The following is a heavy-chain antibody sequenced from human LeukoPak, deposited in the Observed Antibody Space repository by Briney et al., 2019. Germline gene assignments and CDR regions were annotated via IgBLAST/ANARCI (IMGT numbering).Heavy chain of an antibody. CDR2: IIPIFGTA. D-gene: IGHD2-2*01. CDR3: ASSYRRIVVVPAASKVENYYYYYMDV. J-gene: IGHJ6*03. CDR1: GGTFSSYA. Sequence: SVTVSCKASGGTFSSYAISWVRQAPGQGLEWMGGIIPIFGTANYAQKFQGRVTITTDESTSTAYMELSSLRSEDTAVYYCASSYRRIVVVPAASKVENYYYYYMDVWGKGTTVTVPS. V-gene: IGHV1-69*05.